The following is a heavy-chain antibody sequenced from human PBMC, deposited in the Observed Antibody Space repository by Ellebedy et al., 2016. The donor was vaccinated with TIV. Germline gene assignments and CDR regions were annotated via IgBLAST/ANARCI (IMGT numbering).Heavy chain of an antibody. J-gene: IGHJ6*02. CDR2: TYYRSKWYV. CDR3: ARAGEYTSSSGMDV. CDR1: GDSVSSNSAA. V-gene: IGHV6-1*01. D-gene: IGHD6-6*01. Sequence: LSCAISGDSVSSNSAAWNWIRQSPSRGLEWLGRTYYRSKWYVDYAVSVKSRITINPDTSKNQFSLQLNSVTPEDTAVYYCARAGEYTSSSGMDVWGQGTTVTVSS.